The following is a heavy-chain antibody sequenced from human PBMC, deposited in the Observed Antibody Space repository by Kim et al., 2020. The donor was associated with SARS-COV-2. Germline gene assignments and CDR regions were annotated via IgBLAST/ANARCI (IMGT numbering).Heavy chain of an antibody. J-gene: IGHJ4*02. CDR3: ANHYGTNFYFDY. Sequence: GGSLRLSCAASGFTFSSYAMSWVRRAPGKGLEWVSAISGSGGSTYYADSVKGRFTISRDNSKNTLYLQMNSLRAEDTAVYYCANHYGTNFYFDYWGQGTLVTVSS. CDR1: GFTFSSYA. V-gene: IGHV3-23*01. D-gene: IGHD4-17*01. CDR2: ISGSGGST.